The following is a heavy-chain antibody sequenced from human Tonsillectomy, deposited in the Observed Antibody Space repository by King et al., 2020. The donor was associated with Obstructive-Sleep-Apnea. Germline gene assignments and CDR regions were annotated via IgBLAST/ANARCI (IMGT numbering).Heavy chain of an antibody. Sequence: QLQESGPGLVRPSQTLPLTCTVSGGSISAGIYYWSWIRQRPGKGLEWIGYIYHSGTTDYNPSLKSRVSLSVDTSKNQFSLKLNSVTAADGAVYFCARSFGDYSHWYFALWGRGTLLTVSS. CDR1: GGSISAGIYY. V-gene: IGHV4-31*03. CDR2: IYHSGTT. CDR3: ARSFGDYSHWYFAL. D-gene: IGHD4-17*01. J-gene: IGHJ2*01.